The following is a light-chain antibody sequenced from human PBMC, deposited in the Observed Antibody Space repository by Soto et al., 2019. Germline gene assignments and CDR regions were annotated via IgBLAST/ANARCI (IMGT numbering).Light chain of an antibody. J-gene: IGKJ3*01. V-gene: IGKV3-20*01. CDR3: QQFGNSPGFT. CDR1: QSINSRY. CDR2: GAS. Sequence: EIVLTQSPGTLSLSPGERATLSCRASQSINSRYLAWSQQKPGQAPRLLIYGASSRATGIPDRFSGSGSGTDFTLTISRLEPEDFAVYYEQQFGNSPGFTFGPGTIVDIK.